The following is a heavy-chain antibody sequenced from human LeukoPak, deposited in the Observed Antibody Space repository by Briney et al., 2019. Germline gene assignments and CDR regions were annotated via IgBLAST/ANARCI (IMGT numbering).Heavy chain of an antibody. D-gene: IGHD6-19*01. CDR2: ISSSSSYI. Sequence: GGSLRLSCAVSGFTFSSYSMNWVRQAPGKGLEWVSSISSSSSYIYYADSVKGRFTISRDNAKNSLYLQMNSLRAEDTAVYYCARDGSSGWYWVDYWGQGTLVTVSS. CDR3: ARDGSSGWYWVDY. CDR1: GFTFSSYS. V-gene: IGHV3-21*01. J-gene: IGHJ4*02.